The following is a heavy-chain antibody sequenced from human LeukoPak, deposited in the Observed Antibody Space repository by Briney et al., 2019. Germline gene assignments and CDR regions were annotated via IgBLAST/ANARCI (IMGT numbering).Heavy chain of an antibody. Sequence: GGSLRLSCAASGFIFSSYWMSWVRQAPGKGLEWVANIKQDGSEKYYVDSVKGRFTISRDNAKNSLYLQMNSLRAEDTAVYYCAKDVLRYFDWGYFDYWGQGTLVTVSS. D-gene: IGHD3-9*01. CDR2: IKQDGSEK. CDR3: AKDVLRYFDWGYFDY. J-gene: IGHJ4*02. CDR1: GFIFSSYW. V-gene: IGHV3-7*01.